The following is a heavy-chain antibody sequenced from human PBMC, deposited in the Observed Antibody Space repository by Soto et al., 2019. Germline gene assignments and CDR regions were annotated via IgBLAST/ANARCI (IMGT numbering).Heavy chain of an antibody. CDR1: GDTFTFYS. D-gene: IGHD3-10*01. Sequence: QVQLVQSGAEVKRPGSSVKVSCKASGDTFTFYSINWVRQAPGLGLEWMGRINPILSMSNYAQRFQGRVTMTADKSASTAYMKLSSLRSEDRAIYYCASSYGSGYRAFDYWGQGALVTVSS. CDR3: ASSYGSGYRAFDY. V-gene: IGHV1-69*02. CDR2: INPILSMS. J-gene: IGHJ4*02.